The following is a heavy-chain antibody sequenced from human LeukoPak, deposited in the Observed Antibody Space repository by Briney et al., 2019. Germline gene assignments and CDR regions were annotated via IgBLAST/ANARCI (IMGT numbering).Heavy chain of an antibody. CDR3: ARGTGGGDFLH. CDR2: ISGSTGNT. D-gene: IGHD2-21*02. CDR1: GFTFSSSA. V-gene: IGHV3-23*01. Sequence: GGSLRLSCVASGFTFSSSAMSWVRQAPGKGLEWVSVISGSTGNTYYTDSVKGRFTISRDNSKNTLYLQLNSLRAEDTAVYYCARGTGGGDFLHWGQGTLVTVSS. J-gene: IGHJ4*02.